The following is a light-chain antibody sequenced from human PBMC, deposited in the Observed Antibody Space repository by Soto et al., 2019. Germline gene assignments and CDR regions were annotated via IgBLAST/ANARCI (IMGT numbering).Light chain of an antibody. CDR2: AVT. CDR3: TSYTTTNTPYV. J-gene: IGLJ1*01. Sequence: QSVLTQPASVSVSPGQSITISRSGTSSDVGAYKFVSWYQVHPGRAPKLIISAVTVRPSGVSHRFSGSKSGNSASLTISALQAEDEADYYCTSYTTTNTPYVFGSGTKVTVL. CDR1: SSDVGAYKF. V-gene: IGLV2-14*03.